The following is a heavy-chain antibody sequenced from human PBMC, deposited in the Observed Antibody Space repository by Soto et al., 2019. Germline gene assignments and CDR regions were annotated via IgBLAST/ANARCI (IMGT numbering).Heavy chain of an antibody. D-gene: IGHD1-26*01. Sequence: ASVKVSCKVSGYTLTELSMHWVRQAPGKGLEWMGGFDPEDGETIYAQKFQGRVTMTEDTSTDTAYMELSSLRSEDTAVYYCVCSGSYYTAFDIWGQGTMVTVSS. V-gene: IGHV1-24*01. CDR1: GYTLTELS. CDR3: VCSGSYYTAFDI. CDR2: FDPEDGET. J-gene: IGHJ3*02.